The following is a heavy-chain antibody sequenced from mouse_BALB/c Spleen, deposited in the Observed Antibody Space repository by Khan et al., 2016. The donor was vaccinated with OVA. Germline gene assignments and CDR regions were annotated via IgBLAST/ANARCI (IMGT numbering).Heavy chain of an antibody. CDR2: IWAGGST. Sequence: QVQLKESGPGLVAPSQSLSITCTVSGFSLTSYGVHWVRQPPGKGLEWLGVIWAGGSTNYNSALMSRLSISKDNSKSQVFLKMNSLKTDDTAMYYCANMDYWGQGTSVTVSS. V-gene: IGHV2-9*02. CDR3: ANMDY. CDR1: GFSLTSYG. J-gene: IGHJ4*01.